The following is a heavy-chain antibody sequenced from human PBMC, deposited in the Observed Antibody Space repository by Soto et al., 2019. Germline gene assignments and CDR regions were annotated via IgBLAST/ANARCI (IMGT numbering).Heavy chain of an antibody. CDR2: ISAGNGNT. V-gene: IGHV1-3*01. D-gene: IGHD3-3*01. Sequence: ASVKVSCKASGYTLTTYGMHWVRQAPGQRLEWMGWISAGNGNTKYSQKFQDRVTITRDTSASTVYMELISLRSEDSAVYYCARGRASDFWSNYSPWGFGHWGQGTLVTVSS. CDR1: GYTLTTYG. J-gene: IGHJ4*02. CDR3: ARGRASDFWSNYSPWGFGH.